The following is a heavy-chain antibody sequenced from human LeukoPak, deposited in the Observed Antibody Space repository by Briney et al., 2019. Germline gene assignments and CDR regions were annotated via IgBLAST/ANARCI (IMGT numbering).Heavy chain of an antibody. CDR1: GYFISSGYY. CDR3: AREIGYSYGSNWFDP. Sequence: PSETLSLTCAVSGYFISSGYYWGWIRQPPGKGLEWIGSIYHSGSTYYNPSLKSRVTISVDTSKNQFSLKLSSVTAADTAVYYCAREIGYSYGSNWFDPWGQGTLVTVSS. CDR2: IYHSGST. V-gene: IGHV4-38-2*02. D-gene: IGHD5-18*01. J-gene: IGHJ5*02.